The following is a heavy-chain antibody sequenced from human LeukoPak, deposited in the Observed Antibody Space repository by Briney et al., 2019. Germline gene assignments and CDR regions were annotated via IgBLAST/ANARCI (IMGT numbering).Heavy chain of an antibody. Sequence: TGGSLRLSCAASGFTFSTYGMHWVRQAPGKGLEWVAAISYDGSDKYYADSVKGRFTISRDNSKNTLYLQMNSLRVEDTAVYYCKEVDYWGQGTLVTVSS. V-gene: IGHV3-30*19. J-gene: IGHJ4*02. CDR1: GFTFSTYG. CDR2: ISYDGSDK. CDR3: KEVDY.